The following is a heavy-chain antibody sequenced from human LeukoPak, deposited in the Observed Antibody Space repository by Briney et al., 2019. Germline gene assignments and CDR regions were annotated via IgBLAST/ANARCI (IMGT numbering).Heavy chain of an antibody. CDR2: IYYSGST. J-gene: IGHJ5*02. Sequence: SETLSLTCTVSGGSISSYYWSWIRQPPGKGLEWIGYIYYSGSTNYNPSLKSRVTISVDTSKNQFSLKLSSVTAADTAVYYCARHSYYDSSGYYDWFDPWGQGTLVTVSS. V-gene: IGHV4-59*08. CDR3: ARHSYYDSSGYYDWFDP. D-gene: IGHD3-22*01. CDR1: GGSISSYY.